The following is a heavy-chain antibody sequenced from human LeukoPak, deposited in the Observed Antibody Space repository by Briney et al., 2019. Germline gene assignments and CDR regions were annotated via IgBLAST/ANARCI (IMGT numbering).Heavy chain of an antibody. CDR1: LWNFNDFG. CDR3: AREATGRAFDP. J-gene: IGHJ5*02. CDR2: ISALTGDT. V-gene: IGHV1-18*01. D-gene: IGHD1-14*01. Sequence: ASVKVSCKRSLWNFNDFGVTWVRQAPGQGLEWMGWISALTGDTNYAQKFQGRLTMTTDTSTDTAYMEMRSLRSDDTAVYYCAREATGRAFDPWGQGTLVIVSS.